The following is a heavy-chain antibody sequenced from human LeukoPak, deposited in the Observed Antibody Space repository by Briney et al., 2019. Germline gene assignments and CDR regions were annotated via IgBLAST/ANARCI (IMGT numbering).Heavy chain of an antibody. D-gene: IGHD2-15*01. V-gene: IGHV4-59*01. CDR3: ARATYCSGGSCYHGAGYYYMDV. J-gene: IGHJ6*03. CDR1: GDSINGFY. Sequence: PSATLSLTCTVSGDSINGFYWSWIRQPPGKGLEWIGYIYYSGTTNYNPSLKSRLTISVDTSKNQFSLKLSSVTAADTAVYYCARATYCSGGSCYHGAGYYYMDVWGKGTTVTVSS. CDR2: IYYSGTT.